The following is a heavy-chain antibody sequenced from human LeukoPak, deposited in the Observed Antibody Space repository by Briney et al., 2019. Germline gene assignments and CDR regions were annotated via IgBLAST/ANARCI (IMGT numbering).Heavy chain of an antibody. J-gene: IGHJ4*02. CDR2: INHSGST. CDR1: GESFSGYY. V-gene: IGHV4-34*01. Sequence: PSETLSLTCAVYGESFSGYYWSWIRQPPGKGLEWIGEINHSGSTNYNPSLKSRVTISVDTSKNQFSLKLSSVTAADTAVYYCASSPPILTGYSFDYWGQGTLVTVSS. D-gene: IGHD3-9*01. CDR3: ASSPPILTGYSFDY.